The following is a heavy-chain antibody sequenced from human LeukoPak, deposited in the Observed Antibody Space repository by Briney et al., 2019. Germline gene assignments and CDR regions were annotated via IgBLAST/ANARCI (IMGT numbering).Heavy chain of an antibody. CDR2: IYPGDSDT. D-gene: IGHD3-22*01. CDR3: ARHPPYDSSGYPNWFDP. V-gene: IGHV5-51*01. J-gene: IGHJ5*02. Sequence: GESLKISCKGSGYSFASYWIGWVRQMPGKGLEWMGIIYPGDSDTRYSPSFQGQVTISADKSISTAYLQWSSLKASDTAMYYCARHPPYDSSGYPNWFDPWGQGTRVTVSS. CDR1: GYSFASYW.